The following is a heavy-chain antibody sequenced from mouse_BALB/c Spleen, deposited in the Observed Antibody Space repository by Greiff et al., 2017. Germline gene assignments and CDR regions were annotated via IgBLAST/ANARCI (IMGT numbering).Heavy chain of an antibody. V-gene: IGHV10-1*02. CDR3: VRSLDF. CDR2: IRSKSNNYAT. CDR1: GFTFNTYA. Sequence: EVKLMESGGGLVQPKGSLKLSCAASGFTFNTYAMNWVRQAPGKGLEWVARIRSKSNNYATYYADSVKDRFTISRDDSQSMLYLQMNNLKTEDTAMYYCVRSLDFWGQGTTLTVSS. J-gene: IGHJ2*01.